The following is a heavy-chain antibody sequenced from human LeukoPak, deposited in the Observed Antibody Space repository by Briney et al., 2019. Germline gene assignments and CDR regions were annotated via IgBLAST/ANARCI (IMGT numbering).Heavy chain of an antibody. V-gene: IGHV4-31*03. D-gene: IGHD2-15*01. CDR2: IYYSGST. J-gene: IGHJ5*02. CDR3: ARAAVAVVAASTWFDP. CDR1: GGSISSGGYY. Sequence: SQTLSLTCTVSGGSISSGGYYWSWIRQQPGKGLEWIGYIYYSGSTYYNPSLKSRVTISVDTSKNQFSLKLSSVTAADTAVYYCARAAVAVVAASTWFDPWGQGTLVTVSS.